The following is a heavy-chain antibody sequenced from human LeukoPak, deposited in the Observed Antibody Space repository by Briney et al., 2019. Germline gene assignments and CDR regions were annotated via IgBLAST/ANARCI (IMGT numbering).Heavy chain of an antibody. J-gene: IGHJ4*02. CDR3: ARDWGDILTGYSVIDY. Sequence: GGSLRLSCVASGFTFDEYAMHWVRQAPGKGLEWASVISGDGDTTYYADSPNGRFTISRDNSKNTLYLQMNSLRAEDTAVYYCARDWGDILTGYSVIDYWGQGTLVTVSS. D-gene: IGHD3-9*01. CDR2: ISGDGDTT. V-gene: IGHV3-43*02. CDR1: GFTFDEYA.